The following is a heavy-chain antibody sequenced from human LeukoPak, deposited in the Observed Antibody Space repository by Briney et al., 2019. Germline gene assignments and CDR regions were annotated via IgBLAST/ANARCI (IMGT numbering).Heavy chain of an antibody. Sequence: SQTLSLTCTVSGGSISSGGYYWSWIRQHPGKGLEWIGYIYYSGSTNYNPSLKSRVTISVDTSKNQFSLKLSSVTAADTAVYYCARQGSYYYDSSGYYPFDYWGQGTLVTVSS. D-gene: IGHD3-22*01. CDR2: IYYSGST. V-gene: IGHV4-31*03. CDR1: GGSISSGGYY. CDR3: ARQGSYYYDSSGYYPFDY. J-gene: IGHJ4*02.